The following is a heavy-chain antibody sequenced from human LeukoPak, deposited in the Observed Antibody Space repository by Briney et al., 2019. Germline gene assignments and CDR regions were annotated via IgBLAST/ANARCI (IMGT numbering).Heavy chain of an antibody. CDR1: GFTFSSYW. CDR2: INQDGSEK. D-gene: IGHD3-16*01. V-gene: IGHV3-7*01. J-gene: IGHJ6*04. Sequence: PGGSLRPSCAASGFTFSSYWMSWVRQAPGKGLEWVANINQDGSEKYYVDSVKGRFTISRDNAKNSLYLQMNTLRAEDTAVYHCARGGGGMDVWGKGTTVTVSP. CDR3: ARGGGGMDV.